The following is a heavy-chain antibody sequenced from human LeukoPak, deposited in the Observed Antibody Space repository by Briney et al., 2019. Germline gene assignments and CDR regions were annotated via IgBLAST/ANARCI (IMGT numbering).Heavy chain of an antibody. V-gene: IGHV1-69*10. J-gene: IGHJ5*02. CDR2: IIPIFGIA. CDR3: AREGEVVPAASVFDWFDP. CDR1: GGTFISYA. Sequence: ASVTVSFKASGGTFISYAISWVRQAPGQGGEWMGRIIPIFGIANYAQKFQGRVTITADKSTSTAYMELSSLRSEDTAVYYCAREGEVVPAASVFDWFDPWGQGTLVTVSS. D-gene: IGHD2-2*01.